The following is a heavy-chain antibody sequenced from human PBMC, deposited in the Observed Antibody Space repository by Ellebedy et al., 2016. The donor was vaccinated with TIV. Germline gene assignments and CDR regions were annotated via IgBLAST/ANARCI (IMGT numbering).Heavy chain of an antibody. V-gene: IGHV3-7*04. Sequence: PGGSLRLSCAASGFAFSSFAMPWVRQAPGKGLEWLAKINPDGSGADSVDAVNGRLTLSRYNTKNSLYLQMNSLRDEDTAVYDCAKEEWWRFDYWGQGTVVTVSS. CDR1: GFAFSSFA. J-gene: IGHJ4*02. CDR3: AKEEWWRFDY. CDR2: INPDGSGA. D-gene: IGHD2-8*01.